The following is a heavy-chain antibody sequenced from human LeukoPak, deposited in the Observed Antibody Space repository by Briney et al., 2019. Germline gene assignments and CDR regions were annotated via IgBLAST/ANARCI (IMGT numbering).Heavy chain of an antibody. CDR2: ISSSSSYI. Sequence: GGSLRLSCAASGFTFSSYSMNWVRQAPGKGLEWVSSISSSSSYIYYADSVKGRFTISRDNAKNSLYLQMNSLRAEDTALYYCAKDLQQLVNDAFDIWGQGTMVTVSS. V-gene: IGHV3-21*04. D-gene: IGHD6-13*01. CDR1: GFTFSSYS. J-gene: IGHJ3*02. CDR3: AKDLQQLVNDAFDI.